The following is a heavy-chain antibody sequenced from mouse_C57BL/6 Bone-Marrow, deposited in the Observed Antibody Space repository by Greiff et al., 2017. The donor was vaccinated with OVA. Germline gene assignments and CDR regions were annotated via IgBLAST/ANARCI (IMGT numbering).Heavy chain of an antibody. V-gene: IGHV1-82*01. CDR2: IYPGDGDT. CDR3: VYGSSLYYFDY. J-gene: IGHJ2*01. CDR1: GYAFSSSW. Sequence: VQLQQSGPELVKPGASVKISCKASGYAFSSSWMNWVKQRPGKGLEWIGRIYPGDGDTNYNEKFKGKATLTADKSSSTAYMQLSSLTSEDSAVYFCVYGSSLYYFDYWGQGTTLTVSS. D-gene: IGHD1-1*01.